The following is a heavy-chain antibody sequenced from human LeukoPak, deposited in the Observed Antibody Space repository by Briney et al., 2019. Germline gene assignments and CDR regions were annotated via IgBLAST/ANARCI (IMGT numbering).Heavy chain of an antibody. CDR2: ISAYNGNT. J-gene: IGHJ4*02. CDR3: ASISLLWFGVDY. Sequence: VASVKVSCKASGYIFNSYGITWVRQAPGQGLEWMGWISAYNGNTNYAQKLQGRVTMTTDTSTSTAYMELSSLRSEDTAVYYCASISLLWFGVDYWGQGTLVTVSS. CDR1: GYIFNSYG. V-gene: IGHV1-18*01. D-gene: IGHD3-10*01.